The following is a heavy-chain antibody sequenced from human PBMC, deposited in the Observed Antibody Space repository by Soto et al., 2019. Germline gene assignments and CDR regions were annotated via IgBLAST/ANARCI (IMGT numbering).Heavy chain of an antibody. Sequence: VKVSCKASGGTFRNYAISWVRQAPGQGLEWVGQTIPLFGTANYAQKFQGRVTITADESTSTAYIDLSSLSSEDTAAFYCAFLYSTNTSCYFESWGQGTLVTVSS. J-gene: IGHJ4*03. V-gene: IGHV1-69*01. CDR3: AFLYSTNTSCYFES. CDR1: GGTFRNYA. D-gene: IGHD2-2*01. CDR2: TIPLFGTA.